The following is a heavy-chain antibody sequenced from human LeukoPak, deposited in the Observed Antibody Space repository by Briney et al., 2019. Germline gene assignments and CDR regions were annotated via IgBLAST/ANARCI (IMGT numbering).Heavy chain of an antibody. J-gene: IGHJ3*02. V-gene: IGHV4-34*01. Sequence: PSETLSLTCAVYGGSFSGYYWSWIRQPPGKGLEWIGEINHSGSTNYNPSLKSRVTISVDTSKNQFSLKLSSVTAADTAVYYCARRSGDDAFDIWGQGTMVTVSS. CDR3: ARRSGDDAFDI. CDR2: INHSGST. CDR1: GGSFSGYY.